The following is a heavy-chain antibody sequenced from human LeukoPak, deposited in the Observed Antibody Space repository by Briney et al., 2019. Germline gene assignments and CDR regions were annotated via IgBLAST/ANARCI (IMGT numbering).Heavy chain of an antibody. V-gene: IGHV4-59*08. D-gene: IGHD3-10*01. CDR2: IYYSGNT. J-gene: IGHJ3*02. CDR1: GGSISRYY. CDR3: ATTRGDVFDI. Sequence: SETLSLTCTVSGGSISRYYWSWIRQPPGKGLEWIGYIYYSGNTNYNPSLKSRVTISVDTSKNQFSLKLSSVTAADTAVYYCATTRGDVFDIWGQGTMVTVSS.